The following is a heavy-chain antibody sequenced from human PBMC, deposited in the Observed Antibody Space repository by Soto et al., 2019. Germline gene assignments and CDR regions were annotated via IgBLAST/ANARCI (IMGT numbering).Heavy chain of an antibody. D-gene: IGHD2-2*01. V-gene: IGHV3-9*01. CDR1: GFTFDDYA. Sequence: GGSLRLSCAASGFTFDDYAMHWVRQAPGKGLEWVSGISWNSGSIGYADSVKGRFTISRDNAKNSLYLQMNSLRAEDTALYYCAKDGSTDRDYWYFDLWGRGTLVTVSS. CDR3: AKDGSTDRDYWYFDL. CDR2: ISWNSGSI. J-gene: IGHJ2*01.